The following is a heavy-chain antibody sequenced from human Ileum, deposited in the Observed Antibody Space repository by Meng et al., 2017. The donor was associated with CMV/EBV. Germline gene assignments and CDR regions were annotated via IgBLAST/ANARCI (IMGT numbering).Heavy chain of an antibody. D-gene: IGHD2-2*02. Sequence: GESLKISCAASGFTFSDYYMSWIRQAPGKGLEWVSYISSSGSTIYYADSVKGRFTISRDNAKNSLYLQMNSLRAEDTAVYYCARGRVACSSTSCHRGGLDNWGQGTLVTVSS. J-gene: IGHJ4*02. CDR3: ARGRVACSSTSCHRGGLDN. V-gene: IGHV3-11*04. CDR1: GFTFSDYY. CDR2: ISSSGSTI.